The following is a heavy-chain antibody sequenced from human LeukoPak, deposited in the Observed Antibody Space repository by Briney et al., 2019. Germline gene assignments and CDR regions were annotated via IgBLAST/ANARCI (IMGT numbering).Heavy chain of an antibody. J-gene: IGHJ5*02. CDR1: GFTFSAFW. Sequence: GGSLRLSCAASGFTFSAFWMHWVRQAPGKGLVWVSHINPDGTTTTYADSVKGRFTISRDNAKNTLYLQMNSLRAEDTAVYYCARDHNGPYYDSSGYLRFDPWGQGTLVTVSS. V-gene: IGHV3-74*01. D-gene: IGHD3-22*01. CDR2: INPDGTTT. CDR3: ARDHNGPYYDSSGYLRFDP.